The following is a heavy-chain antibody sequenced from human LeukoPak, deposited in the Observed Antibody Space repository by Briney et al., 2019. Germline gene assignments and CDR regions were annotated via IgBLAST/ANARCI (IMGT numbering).Heavy chain of an antibody. D-gene: IGHD4-17*01. Sequence: SGTLSLICAVSGGSISSSNWWGWVRQRPGKGLDWMGEIYHSGSTNYNPSLKSRVTISVDKSKNQYSLKLSSVTAADTAVYYCARELAVTRNFDYWGQGTLVTVSS. CDR1: GGSISSSNW. CDR2: IYHSGST. CDR3: ARELAVTRNFDY. V-gene: IGHV4-4*02. J-gene: IGHJ4*02.